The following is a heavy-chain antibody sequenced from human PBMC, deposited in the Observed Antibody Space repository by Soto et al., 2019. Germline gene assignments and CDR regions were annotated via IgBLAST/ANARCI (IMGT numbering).Heavy chain of an antibody. CDR2: INPNSGGT. D-gene: IGHD3-10*01. CDR3: ARAMYYGSGHRFDY. Sequence: ASVTVSCQASGYTFTCYYMHWVRQAPGQGLEWMGWINPNSGGTNYAQKFQGWVTMTRDTSISTAYMELSRLRSDDTAVYYCARAMYYGSGHRFDYWGQGTLVTVSS. CDR1: GYTFTCYY. J-gene: IGHJ4*02. V-gene: IGHV1-2*04.